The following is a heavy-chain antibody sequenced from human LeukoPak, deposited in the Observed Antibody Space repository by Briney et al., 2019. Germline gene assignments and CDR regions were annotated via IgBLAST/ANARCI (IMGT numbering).Heavy chain of an antibody. CDR1: GYMFTGYY. J-gene: IGHJ4*02. D-gene: IGHD2-21*02. V-gene: IGHV1-2*02. Sequence: ASVKVSCKASGYMFTGYYMHWVRQAPGQGLEWMGWVNPNSGGTNYAQKFQGRVTMTRDTSIRTAYMELSSLRSDDTAVYYCARGYCSGDCFTLFDYWGQGTLVTVSS. CDR3: ARGYCSGDCFTLFDY. CDR2: VNPNSGGT.